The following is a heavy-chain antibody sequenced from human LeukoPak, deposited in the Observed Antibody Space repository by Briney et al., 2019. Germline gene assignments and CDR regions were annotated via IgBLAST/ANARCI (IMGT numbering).Heavy chain of an antibody. V-gene: IGHV3-23*01. J-gene: IGHJ4*02. CDR2: IYPSGDST. CDR1: GFTFSTYS. CDR3: AKDVVPDSGWDLDY. Sequence: GSPRLSCASSGFTFSTYSMTGVRQGPGKGLEWVSSIYPSGDSTFYADSVKGRFTISRDNSKNTLYLQMSSLRTEDTAIYYCAKDVVPDSGWDLDYWGQGTLVTVSS. D-gene: IGHD6-19*01.